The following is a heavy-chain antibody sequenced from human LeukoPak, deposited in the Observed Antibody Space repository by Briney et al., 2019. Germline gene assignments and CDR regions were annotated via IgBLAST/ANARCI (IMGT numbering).Heavy chain of an antibody. CDR2: IYTSGST. Sequence: SETLSLNCTVDGGSISSYYWSWIRQPAGKGLEWIGRIYTSGSTNYSPSLKSRVTMSVDTSKNQFSLKLSSVTAADTAVYYCARLDPSGRFDYWGQGTLVTVSS. CDR3: ARLDPSGRFDY. CDR1: GGSISSYY. V-gene: IGHV4-4*07. D-gene: IGHD1-26*01. J-gene: IGHJ4*02.